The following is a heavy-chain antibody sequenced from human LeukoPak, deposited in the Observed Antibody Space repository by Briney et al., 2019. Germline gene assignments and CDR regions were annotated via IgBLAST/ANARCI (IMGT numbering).Heavy chain of an antibody. CDR2: IRYDGSNK. CDR3: LTDMDL. J-gene: IGHJ6*03. CDR1: GFTFSSYG. Sequence: GGSLRLSCAASGFTFSSYGMHWVRQAPGKGLEWVAFIRYDGSNKYHADSVKGRFTISRGNSKNTLYFQMNSLRPEDTAVYYCLTDMDLWGKGTTVTVSS. D-gene: IGHD2-21*02. V-gene: IGHV3-30*02.